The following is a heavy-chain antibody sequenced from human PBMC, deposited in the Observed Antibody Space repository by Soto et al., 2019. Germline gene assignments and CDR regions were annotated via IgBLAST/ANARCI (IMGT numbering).Heavy chain of an antibody. D-gene: IGHD3-9*01. CDR1: GGSISSGGYC. Sequence: PSETLSLTCTVSGGSISSGGYCWSWIRQHPGKGLEWIGYIYYSGSTYYNPSLKSRVTISVDTSKNQFSLKLSSVTAADTAVYYCARDRDILTGYSRGGFEYWGQGTLVTVSS. V-gene: IGHV4-31*03. J-gene: IGHJ4*02. CDR3: ARDRDILTGYSRGGFEY. CDR2: IYYSGST.